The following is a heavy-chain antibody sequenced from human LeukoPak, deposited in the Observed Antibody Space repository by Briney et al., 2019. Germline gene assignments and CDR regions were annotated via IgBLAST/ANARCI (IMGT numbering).Heavy chain of an antibody. CDR3: AKVTSDDWNDAPRPFDS. CDR1: GFTVSKNYY. D-gene: IGHD1-1*01. V-gene: IGHV3-23*01. CDR2: ISGGESST. Sequence: QPGGSLRLSCAASGFTVSKNYYMSWVRPAPGKALEWVSGISGGESSTYYADSGKGRFTISRDNFNNTLYLQMNTLRSEDAAVYYCAKVTSDDWNDAPRPFDSWGQGTMVTVSS. J-gene: IGHJ3*02.